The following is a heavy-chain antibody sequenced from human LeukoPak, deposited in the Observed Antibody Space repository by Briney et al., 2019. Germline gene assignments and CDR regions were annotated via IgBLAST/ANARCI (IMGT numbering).Heavy chain of an antibody. V-gene: IGHV1-46*01. CDR2: INPSGGST. J-gene: IGHJ5*02. Sequence: ASVKVSCKASGYTFTSYYMHWVRQAPGRGLKWMGIINPSGGSTSYAQKFQGRVTMTRDTSTSTVYMELSSLRSEDTAVYYCAREDTAIASKYNWFDPWGQGTLVTVSS. CDR1: GYTFTSYY. CDR3: AREDTAIASKYNWFDP. D-gene: IGHD5-18*01.